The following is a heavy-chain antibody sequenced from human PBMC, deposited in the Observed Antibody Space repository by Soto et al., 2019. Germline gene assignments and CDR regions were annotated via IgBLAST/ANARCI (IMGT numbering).Heavy chain of an antibody. CDR2: MNPNSGNT. V-gene: IGHV1-8*01. D-gene: IGHD6-6*01. CDR3: ARRGLSSSSTFRYFYYGMDA. J-gene: IGHJ6*02. Sequence: QVQLVQSGAEVKKPGASVKVSCNASGYTFTSYDFNWVRQATGQGLEWMGWMNPNSGNTGYAQKFQGRVTMTRNTSISTAYMELSSLRSEDTAVYYCARRGLSSSSTFRYFYYGMDAWGQGTTVTVSS. CDR1: GYTFTSYD.